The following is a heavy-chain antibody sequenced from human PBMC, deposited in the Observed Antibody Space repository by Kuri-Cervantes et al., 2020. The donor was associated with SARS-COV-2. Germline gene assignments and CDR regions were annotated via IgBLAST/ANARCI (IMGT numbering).Heavy chain of an antibody. V-gene: IGHV4-34*01. Sequence: SETLSLTCTVSGGSISSYYWSWIRQPPGKGLEWIGEINHSGSTNYNPSLKSRVTISVDTSKNQFSLKLSSVTAAATAVYYCARYCSGGSCYFRDYWGQGTLVTVSS. J-gene: IGHJ4*02. CDR1: GGSISSYY. D-gene: IGHD2-15*01. CDR3: ARYCSGGSCYFRDY. CDR2: INHSGST.